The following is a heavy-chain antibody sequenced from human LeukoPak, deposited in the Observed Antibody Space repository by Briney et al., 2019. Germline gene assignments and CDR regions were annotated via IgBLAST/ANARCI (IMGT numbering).Heavy chain of an antibody. CDR2: INHSGST. CDR3: ARHGDSSSWSFYYYMDV. J-gene: IGHJ6*03. CDR1: GGSFSGYY. D-gene: IGHD6-13*01. Sequence: SETLSLTCAVYGGSFSGYYWSWIRQPPGKGLEWIGEINHSGSTNYNPSLKSRVTISVDTSKNQFSLKLSSVTAADTAVYYCARHGDSSSWSFYYYMDVWGKGTTVTISS. V-gene: IGHV4-34*01.